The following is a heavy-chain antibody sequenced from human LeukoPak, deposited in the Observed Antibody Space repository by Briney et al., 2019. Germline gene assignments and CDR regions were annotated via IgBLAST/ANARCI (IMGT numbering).Heavy chain of an antibody. J-gene: IGHJ4*02. CDR3: ARGGGDNSGYYLDY. V-gene: IGHV4-34*01. CDR1: GGSFSGYY. D-gene: IGHD3-22*01. Sequence: PSETLSLTCAVYGGSFSGYYWSWIRQPPGKGLEWIGEIDHSGSTNYNPSLKSRVTISVDTSKNQFSLRLSSVTAADTTVYYCARGGGDNSGYYLDYWGQGILVTVSS. CDR2: IDHSGST.